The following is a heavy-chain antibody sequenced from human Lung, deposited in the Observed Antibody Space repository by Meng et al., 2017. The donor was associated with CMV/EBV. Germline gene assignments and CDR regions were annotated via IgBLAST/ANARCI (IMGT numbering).Heavy chain of an antibody. D-gene: IGHD3-3*01. V-gene: IGHV1-46*01. CDR1: GYTFTNNY. Sequence: ASXXVSXKASGYTFTNNYIHWVRQAPGQGLEWMGTINPSGGSTRYTQKFQGRVTMTRDTSTATVYMEVSSLRSEDTAVYYCARDPYYDFWDGYYAAYYYFGLDDWGQGXTVTVSS. J-gene: IGHJ6*02. CDR3: ARDPYYDFWDGYYAAYYYFGLDD. CDR2: INPSGGST.